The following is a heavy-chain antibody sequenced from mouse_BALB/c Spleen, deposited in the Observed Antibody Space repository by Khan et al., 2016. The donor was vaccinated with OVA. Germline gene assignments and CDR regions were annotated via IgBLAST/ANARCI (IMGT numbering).Heavy chain of an antibody. J-gene: IGHJ4*01. CDR3: ASAYYYGRALDY. CDR2: IWGDGST. CDR1: GFSLTGYG. D-gene: IGHD1-1*01. V-gene: IGHV2-6-7*01. Sequence: VQLQESGPGLVAPSQSLSITCTVSGFSLTGYGVNWVRQPPGKGLEWLGMIWGDGSTDYNSAHKSRLSISKDNSKSQVFLKMNSLQTDDTARYYCASAYYYGRALDYWGQGTSVTVSS.